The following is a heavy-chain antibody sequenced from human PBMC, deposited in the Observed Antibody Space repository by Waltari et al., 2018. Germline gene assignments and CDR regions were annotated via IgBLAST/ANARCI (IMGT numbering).Heavy chain of an antibody. CDR2: ISWNSGSV. CDR1: GFTFDDYA. CDR3: AKDNVRWVEVYYFDY. Sequence: EVQLVESGGGLVQPGRSLRLSCAASGFTFDDYAMHWVRQAPGKGLEWVSGISWNSGSVGYADSVRGRFTITRDNAKNSLYLKRNGLRAEDTALYYCAKDNVRWVEVYYFDYWGQGTLVTVSS. J-gene: IGHJ4*02. D-gene: IGHD2-15*01. V-gene: IGHV3-9*01.